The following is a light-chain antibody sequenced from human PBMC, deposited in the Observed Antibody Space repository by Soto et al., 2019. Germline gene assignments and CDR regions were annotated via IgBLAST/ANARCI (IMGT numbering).Light chain of an antibody. CDR2: EGS. CDR1: SSDVGSYNL. J-gene: IGLJ1*01. V-gene: IGLV2-23*01. Sequence: QSVLTQPASVSGSPGQSITISCTGSSSDVGSYNLVSWYRQYPGKAPKFMIYEGSKRPIGVSNRFSGSKSGNTASLAISGLQTEDEADYYCCSYAGGGSYVFGTGTKLTVL. CDR3: CSYAGGGSYV.